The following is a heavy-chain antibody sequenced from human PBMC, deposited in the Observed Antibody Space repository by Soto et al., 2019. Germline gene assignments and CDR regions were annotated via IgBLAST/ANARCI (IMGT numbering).Heavy chain of an antibody. CDR2: TYYRSKWYN. V-gene: IGHV6-1*01. D-gene: IGHD3-22*01. Sequence: PSQTLSLTCAISGDSVSSDSAAWNWIRQSPSRGLEWLGRTYYRSKWYNDYAVSVKSRITFNADTSKNQFSLQLNSVTPEDTAVYFCSRSGGSAYSYYGMDVWGQGTTVTVSS. CDR3: SRSGGSAYSYYGMDV. J-gene: IGHJ6*02. CDR1: GDSVSSDSAA.